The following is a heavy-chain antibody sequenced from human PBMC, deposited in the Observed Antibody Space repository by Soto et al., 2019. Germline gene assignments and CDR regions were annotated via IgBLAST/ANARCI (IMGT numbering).Heavy chain of an antibody. CDR1: GGSVRSDSFY. Sequence: PSETLSLTCTVSGGSVRSDSFYWSWIRQPPGKGLEWIAFIYHSGSTNYNPSLNSRVTISVDTSKNPFSLELTSVTAADTAIYYCARARYDNSGYYAEIYPDYWGQGTLVTVSS. J-gene: IGHJ4*02. CDR2: IYHSGST. D-gene: IGHD3-22*01. V-gene: IGHV4-61*01. CDR3: ARARYDNSGYYAEIYPDY.